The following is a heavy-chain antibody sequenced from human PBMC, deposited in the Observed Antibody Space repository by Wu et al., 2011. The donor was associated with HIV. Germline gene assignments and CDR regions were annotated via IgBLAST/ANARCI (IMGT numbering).Heavy chain of an antibody. CDR3: AKDFYSSGWYWFDP. Sequence: VVQAWGSLRLSCAASGFTFSSYGMHWVRQAPGKGLEWVAFIRYDGSNKYYADSVKGRFTISRDNSKNTLYLQMNSLRAEDTAVYYCAKDFYSSGWYWFDPWGQGTLVTVSS. D-gene: IGHD6-19*01. CDR1: GFTFSSYG. J-gene: IGHJ5*02. CDR2: IRYDGSNK. V-gene: IGHV3-30*02.